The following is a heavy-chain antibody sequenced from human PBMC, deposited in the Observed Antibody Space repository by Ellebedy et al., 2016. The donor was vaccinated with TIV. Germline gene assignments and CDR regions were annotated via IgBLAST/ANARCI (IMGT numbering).Heavy chain of an antibody. V-gene: IGHV1-2*04. D-gene: IGHD6-13*01. CDR3: ARHAGKKGFNP. Sequence: ASVKVSCXASGYTFTGYYMHWVRQAPGQGLEWMGWINPNSGGTNYAQKFQGWVTMTRDTSISTAYMELSSLRSEDTAVYYCARHAGKKGFNPWGQGTLVTVSS. J-gene: IGHJ5*02. CDR2: INPNSGGT. CDR1: GYTFTGYY.